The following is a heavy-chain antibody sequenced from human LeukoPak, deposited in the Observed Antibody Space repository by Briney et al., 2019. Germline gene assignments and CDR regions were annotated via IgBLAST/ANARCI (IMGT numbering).Heavy chain of an antibody. CDR3: AKDHVNYDFWSGYFDY. J-gene: IGHJ4*02. CDR2: ISGSGGST. D-gene: IGHD3-3*01. Sequence: GGSLRLSCAASGFTFSSYAMSWVRQAPGKGLEWVSAISGSGGSTYYADSVKGRFTISRDNSKNTLYLQVNSLRAEDTAVYYCAKDHVNYDFWSGYFDYWGQGTLVTVSS. V-gene: IGHV3-23*01. CDR1: GFTFSSYA.